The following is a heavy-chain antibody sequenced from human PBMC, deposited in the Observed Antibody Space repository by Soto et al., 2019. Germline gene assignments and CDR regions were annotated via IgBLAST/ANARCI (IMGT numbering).Heavy chain of an antibody. V-gene: IGHV4-4*07. CDR1: GGSISSYY. CDR3: ARDRRTSLRERRGVYYYYGMDV. J-gene: IGHJ6*02. D-gene: IGHD1-1*01. CDR2: IYTSGST. Sequence: QVQLQESGPGLVKPSETLSLTCTVSGGSISSYYWSWIRQPAGKGLEWIGRIYTSGSTNYNPSLKSRVTMSVDTSKNQFSLKLSSVTAADTAVYYCARDRRTSLRERRGVYYYYGMDVWGQGTTVTVSS.